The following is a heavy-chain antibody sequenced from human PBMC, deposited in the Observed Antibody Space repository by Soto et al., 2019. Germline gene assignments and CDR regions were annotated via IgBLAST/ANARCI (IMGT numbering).Heavy chain of an antibody. CDR2: IYYSGST. D-gene: IGHD5-12*01. CDR1: GGSISSYY. V-gene: IGHV4-59*01. J-gene: IGHJ4*02. CDR3: ARERRDGYKHYFDY. Sequence: QVQLQESGPGLVKPSETLSLMCTVSGGSISSYYWSWIRQPPGKGLEWIGYIYYSGSTNYNPSLKCRVTISVDTSKHHFSLKLSSVTAADTAVYYCARERRDGYKHYFDYWGQGTLVTVSS.